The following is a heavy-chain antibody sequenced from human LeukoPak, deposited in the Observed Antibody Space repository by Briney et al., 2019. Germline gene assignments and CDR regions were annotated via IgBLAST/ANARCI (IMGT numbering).Heavy chain of an antibody. CDR3: ARGCGSGWGKDY. Sequence: GGSLRLSCAASGFTFSSYGMHWVRQAPGKGLEWVAVIWYDGSNKYYADSVKGRFTISRDNSNNTVYLQMNSLRAEDTAVYYCARGCGSGWGKDYWGQGTLVTVSS. CDR2: IWYDGSNK. CDR1: GFTFSSYG. D-gene: IGHD6-19*01. V-gene: IGHV3-33*01. J-gene: IGHJ4*02.